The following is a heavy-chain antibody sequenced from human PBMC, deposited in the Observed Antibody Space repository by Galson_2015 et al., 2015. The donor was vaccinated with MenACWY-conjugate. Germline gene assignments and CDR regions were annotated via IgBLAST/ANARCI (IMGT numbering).Heavy chain of an antibody. V-gene: IGHV4-34*01. J-gene: IGHJ5*02. CDR2: INHSGST. CDR1: GGSFSGDY. CDR3: ARGADMSGIVEAPPAMVWFDP. Sequence: ETLSLTCAVYGGSFSGDYWSWIRQPPGKGLEWIGEINHSGSTNYNPSLNRRVTISVDTSKNQFSLKLNSVTAADTAVYYCARGADMSGIVEAPPAMVWFDPWGQGTLVTVSS. D-gene: IGHD2-2*01.